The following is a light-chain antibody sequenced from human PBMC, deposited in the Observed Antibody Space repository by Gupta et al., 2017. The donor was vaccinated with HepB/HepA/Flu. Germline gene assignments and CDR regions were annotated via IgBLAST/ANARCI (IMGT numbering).Light chain of an antibody. CDR3: QQYDDYPLT. CDR1: QSISSW. CDR2: KAS. J-gene: IGKJ4*01. Sequence: DIQMTQSPSTLSASVGDRVTITCLASQSISSWLAWYQQKPGKAPKLLIYKASTLESGVPSRFSGSGSGTEFTLTISIVQPDDFATYYCQQYDDYPLTFGGGTKVEIK. V-gene: IGKV1-5*03.